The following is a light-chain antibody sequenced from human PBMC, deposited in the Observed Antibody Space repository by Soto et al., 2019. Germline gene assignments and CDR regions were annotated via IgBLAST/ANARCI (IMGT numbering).Light chain of an antibody. CDR2: NND. CDR1: SSNIGSNA. J-gene: IGLJ2*01. V-gene: IGLV1-44*01. CDR3: AAWDDSLPGVL. Sequence: QYVLTQPPSASGSPGQRVTISCSGSSSNIGSNAVNWYQQLPGTAPKLLIYNNDLRPSGVPDRFSGSKSGTSASLAISGLQSDDETDYYCAAWDDSLPGVLFGGGTKLTVL.